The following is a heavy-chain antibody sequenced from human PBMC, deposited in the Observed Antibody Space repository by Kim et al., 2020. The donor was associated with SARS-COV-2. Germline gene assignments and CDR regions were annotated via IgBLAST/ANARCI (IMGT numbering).Heavy chain of an antibody. D-gene: IGHD6-13*01. Sequence: SETLSLTCAVYGGSFSGCYWSWIRQPPGKGLEWIGEINHSGSTNYNPSLKSRVTISVDTSKNQFSLKLSSVTAADTAVYYCARSSRLAANDYWGQGTLVTVSS. J-gene: IGHJ4*02. CDR1: GGSFSGCY. CDR2: INHSGST. CDR3: ARSSRLAANDY. V-gene: IGHV4-34*01.